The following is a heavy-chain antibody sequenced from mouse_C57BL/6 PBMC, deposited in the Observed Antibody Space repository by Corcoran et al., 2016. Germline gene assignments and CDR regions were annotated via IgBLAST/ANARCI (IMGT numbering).Heavy chain of an antibody. Sequence: QIQLVQSGPELKKPGETVKISYKASGYTFTTYGMSWVRQAPGKILKWMGWINTYSGVPTYADDFKGRFALSLETSASTAYLQINNLKNEDTATYFCARHYYGSSLAYWGQGTLVTVSA. J-gene: IGHJ3*01. CDR2: INTYSGVP. V-gene: IGHV9-3*01. CDR3: ARHYYGSSLAY. CDR1: GYTFTTYG. D-gene: IGHD1-1*01.